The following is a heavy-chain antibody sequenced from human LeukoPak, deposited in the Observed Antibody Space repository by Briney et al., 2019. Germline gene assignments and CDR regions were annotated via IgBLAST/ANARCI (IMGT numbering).Heavy chain of an antibody. CDR3: ARGGDYDILTGYYNGAPLDY. CDR2: INPSGGST. V-gene: IGHV1-46*01. D-gene: IGHD3-9*01. J-gene: IGHJ4*02. CDR1: GYTFTSYY. Sequence: ASVKVFCKASGYTFTSYYMHWVRQAPGQGLEWMGIINPSGGSTSYAQKFQGRVTMTRDTSTSTVYMELSSLRAEDTAVYYCARGGDYDILTGYYNGAPLDYWGQGTLVTVSS.